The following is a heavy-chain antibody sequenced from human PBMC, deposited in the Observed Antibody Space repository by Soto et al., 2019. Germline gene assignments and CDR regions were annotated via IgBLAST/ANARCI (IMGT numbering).Heavy chain of an antibody. CDR2: IYPGDSDT. Sequence: PGEALKISCKGSGYSFTSYWIGWVRQMPGKGLEWMGIIYPGDSDTRYSPSFQGQVTISADKSISTAYLQWSSLKASDTAMYYCARVPRPRGYYDSTSPNFDIWGQGTMVTVSS. D-gene: IGHD3-22*01. CDR3: ARVPRPRGYYDSTSPNFDI. J-gene: IGHJ3*02. V-gene: IGHV5-51*01. CDR1: GYSFTSYW.